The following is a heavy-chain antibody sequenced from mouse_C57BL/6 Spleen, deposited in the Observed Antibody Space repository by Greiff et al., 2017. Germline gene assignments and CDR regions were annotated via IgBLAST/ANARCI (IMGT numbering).Heavy chain of an antibody. CDR1: GYAFSSYW. Sequence: QVHVKQSGAELVKPGASVKISCKASGYAFSSYWMNWVKQRPGKGLEWIGQIYPGDSDTNYNGKFKGKATLTADKSSSTAYMQLSSLTSEDSAVYFCARGTPAWFAYWGQGTLVTVSA. J-gene: IGHJ3*01. V-gene: IGHV1-80*01. D-gene: IGHD3-3*01. CDR2: IYPGDSDT. CDR3: ARGTPAWFAY.